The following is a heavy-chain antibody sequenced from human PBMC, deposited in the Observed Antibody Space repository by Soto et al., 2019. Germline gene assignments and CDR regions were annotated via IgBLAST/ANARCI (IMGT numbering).Heavy chain of an antibody. D-gene: IGHD6-13*01. CDR1: GYIFSRYG. CDR3: AREAAAERNYYGLDV. V-gene: IGHV1-18*04. J-gene: IGHJ6*02. CDR2: ISGYNGNT. Sequence: QVQLVQSGPEVRKPGASVKVSCKASGYIFSRYGISWVRQAPGQGLEWMAWISGYNGNTKFGERVQGRVNVTTDTSTSTAYMELRSLRSADTAVYYCAREAAAERNYYGLDVWGQGPRVIVSS.